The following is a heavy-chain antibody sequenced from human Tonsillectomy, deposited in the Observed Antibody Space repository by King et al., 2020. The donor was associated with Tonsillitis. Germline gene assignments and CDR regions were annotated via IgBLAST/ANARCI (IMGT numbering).Heavy chain of an antibody. CDR2: IYWNHDK. CDR3: AHSGWDDSSGYHFDY. CDR1: GFSLSTSGVG. D-gene: IGHD3-22*01. J-gene: IGHJ4*02. V-gene: IGHV2-5*01. Sequence: TLQESGPTLVKPPQTLTLTCTFSGFSLSTSGVGVGWIRQPPGKALECLALIYWNHDKRYSPSLKSRLTITKDTSKNQVVLTMTNMDPVETATYYCAHSGWDDSSGYHFDYWGQGTLVTVSS.